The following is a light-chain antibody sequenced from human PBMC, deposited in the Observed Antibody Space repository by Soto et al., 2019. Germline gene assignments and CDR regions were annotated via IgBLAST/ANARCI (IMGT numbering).Light chain of an antibody. CDR3: QQYDTSPVT. CDR1: QSLSSNY. V-gene: IGKV3-20*01. Sequence: EIVLTQSPGTLSLSPGERATLSCRASQSLSSNYLAWYQQKPGQAPRLLIYGTSFRATGIPDRFSGSGSGTDFTLTISRLEPEDSAVYYCQQYDTSPVTVGGGTKVDIK. J-gene: IGKJ4*01. CDR2: GTS.